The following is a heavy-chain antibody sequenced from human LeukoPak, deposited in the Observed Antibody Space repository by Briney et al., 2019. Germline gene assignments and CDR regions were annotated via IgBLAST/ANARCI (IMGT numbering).Heavy chain of an antibody. Sequence: GGSLRLSCAASGFTFSSYAMSWVRQAPGKGLEWVSAISGSGGSTYYADSVKGRFTISRDNSKNTLYLEMNSLRTEDTAVYYCAKDRGGTMVRGVYYYYGMDDWGQGTTVTVSS. D-gene: IGHD3-10*01. J-gene: IGHJ6*02. CDR3: AKDRGGTMVRGVYYYYGMDD. CDR2: ISGSGGST. CDR1: GFTFSSYA. V-gene: IGHV3-23*01.